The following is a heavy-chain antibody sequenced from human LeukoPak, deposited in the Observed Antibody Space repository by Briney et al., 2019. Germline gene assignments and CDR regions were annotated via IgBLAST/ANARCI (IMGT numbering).Heavy chain of an antibody. CDR3: AKDSNYDFWSGSYFDY. CDR1: GFTFSSYW. D-gene: IGHD3-3*01. V-gene: IGHV3-30*02. CDR2: IRYDGSNK. Sequence: PGGSLRLSCAASGFTFSSYWMSWVRQAPGKGLEWVAFIRYDGSNKYYADSVKGRFTISRDNSKNTLYLQMNSLRAEDTAVYYCAKDSNYDFWSGSYFDYWGQGTLVTVSS. J-gene: IGHJ4*02.